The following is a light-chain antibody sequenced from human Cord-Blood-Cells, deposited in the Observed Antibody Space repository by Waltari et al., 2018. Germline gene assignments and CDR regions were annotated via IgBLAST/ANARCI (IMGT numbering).Light chain of an antibody. V-gene: IGKV1-39*01. CDR2: AAS. CDR1: QSISSY. CDR3: QQSYSTPWT. Sequence: DIHMTQPPSSLSASVGDRVTITCRASQSISSYFNWYQQKPGKAPKLLIYAASSLQSGVPSRFSGSGSGTDFTLTISSLQPEDFATYYCQQSYSTPWTFGQGTKVEIK. J-gene: IGKJ1*01.